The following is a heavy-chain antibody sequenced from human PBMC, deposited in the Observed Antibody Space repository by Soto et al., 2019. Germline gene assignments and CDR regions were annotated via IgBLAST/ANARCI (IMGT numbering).Heavy chain of an antibody. CDR3: AADGYSGYEGVEY. CDR2: IVVGSGNT. Sequence: SVKVSCKASGFTFTSSAVQWVRQARGQRLEWIGWIVVGSGNTNYAQKFQERVTITRDMSTSTAYMELSSLRSEDTAVYYCAADGYSGYEGVEYWGQGTLVTVSS. J-gene: IGHJ4*02. CDR1: GFTFTSSA. V-gene: IGHV1-58*01. D-gene: IGHD5-12*01.